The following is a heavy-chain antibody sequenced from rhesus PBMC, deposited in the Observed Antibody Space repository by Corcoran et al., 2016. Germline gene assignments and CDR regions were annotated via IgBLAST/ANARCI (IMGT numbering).Heavy chain of an antibody. CDR3: ARQWGIVVIIGYFDL. D-gene: IGHD3-28*01. J-gene: IGHJ2*01. CDR2: IYGSGGST. V-gene: IGHV4-93*02. Sequence: QVQLQESGPAVVKPSETLSLTCAVSGGSISSSNWWSWIRQSPGKGLEWIGGIYGSGGSTEYNPSLKSRGTISIDTSKNQFSLKLSSVTAADTAVYYCARQWGIVVIIGYFDLWGPGTPITISS. CDR1: GGSISSSNW.